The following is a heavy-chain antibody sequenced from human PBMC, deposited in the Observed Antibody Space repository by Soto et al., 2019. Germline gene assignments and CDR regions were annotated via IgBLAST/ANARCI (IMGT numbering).Heavy chain of an antibody. Sequence: PSETLSLTCAVSGGSISSGGYSWSWIRQPPGKGLEWIGYIYHSGSTYYNPSLKSRVTISVDRSKNQFSLKLSSVTAADTAVYYCAIYDSSGSHAFVISGQGTMVTVAS. CDR2: IYHSGST. D-gene: IGHD3-22*01. CDR1: GGSISSGGYS. V-gene: IGHV4-30-2*01. J-gene: IGHJ3*02. CDR3: AIYDSSGSHAFVI.